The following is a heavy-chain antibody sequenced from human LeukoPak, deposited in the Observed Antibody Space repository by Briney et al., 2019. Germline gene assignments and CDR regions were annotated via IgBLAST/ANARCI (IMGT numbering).Heavy chain of an antibody. D-gene: IGHD3-10*01. CDR1: GGSISSYY. Sequence: KPSETLSLTCTVSGGSISSYYWSWIRQPAGKGLEWIGRIYTSGSTNYNPSLKSRVTMSVDTSKNQFSLKLSSVTAADTAVYYCAREVQRGVIIFWNKPQNWFDPWGQGTLVTVSS. CDR3: AREVQRGVIIFWNKPQNWFDP. CDR2: IYTSGST. V-gene: IGHV4-4*07. J-gene: IGHJ5*02.